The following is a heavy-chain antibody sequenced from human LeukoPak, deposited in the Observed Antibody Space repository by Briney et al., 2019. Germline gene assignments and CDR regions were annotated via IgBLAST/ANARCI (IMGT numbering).Heavy chain of an antibody. CDR3: ARESRPEGRLIDIDF. V-gene: IGHV3-7*01. J-gene: IGHJ4*02. CDR1: GFTFSDFW. Sequence: GSLRLSCAASGFTFSDFWMSWVRQAPGKGLEWVADINQDESEKNYVDSMRGRFTISRDNAENTLYLQMNSLRAEDTALYYCARESRPEGRLIDIDFWGQGTLVTVSS. D-gene: IGHD1-1*01. CDR2: INQDESEK.